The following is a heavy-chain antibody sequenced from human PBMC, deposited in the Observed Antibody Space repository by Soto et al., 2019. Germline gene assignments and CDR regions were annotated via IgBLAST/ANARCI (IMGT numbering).Heavy chain of an antibody. CDR3: ATGAYCSGGSCSDYYYYYYGMDL. CDR1: GFAFRSSA. Sequence: GXSVKVSCKTSGFAFRSSAVQWVRQARGQRLEWIGWLVVGTGNTNYAQKFQQRVTISSDRSTNTVSMELSSLTSEDTAVYYCATGAYCSGGSCSDYYYYYYGMDLWGQGTTVTVSS. D-gene: IGHD2-15*01. V-gene: IGHV1-58*01. J-gene: IGHJ6*02. CDR2: LVVGTGNT.